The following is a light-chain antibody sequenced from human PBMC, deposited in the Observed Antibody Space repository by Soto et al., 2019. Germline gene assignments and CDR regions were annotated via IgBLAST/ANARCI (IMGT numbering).Light chain of an antibody. J-gene: IGKJ1*01. Sequence: PATLSVSPGERATLSCRASQSVSGKLAWYQQKPGQAPRLLIYDASTRATGIPARFSGSGSGTEFTLTISSLQSEEFAVYYCQQSNNWPWTFGQGTKV. V-gene: IGKV3-15*01. CDR1: QSVSGK. CDR2: DAS. CDR3: QQSNNWPWT.